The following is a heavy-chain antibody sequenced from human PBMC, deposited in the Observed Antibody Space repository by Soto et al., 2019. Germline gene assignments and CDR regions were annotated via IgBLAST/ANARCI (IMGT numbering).Heavy chain of an antibody. D-gene: IGHD3-10*01. J-gene: IGHJ4*02. V-gene: IGHV4-34*01. CDR2: INHSGIT. CDR3: GRAGVKHRKVRAVLRDY. Sequence: SETLSLTGAGYGGSFSGYYCSWIRQPPWKGLEWIGEINHSGITNYNPSLKSRVAISVDTSKNQFSLKLSSVTAADTAVYYCGRAGVKHRKVRAVLRDYWGQGTLVPVSP. CDR1: GGSFSGYY.